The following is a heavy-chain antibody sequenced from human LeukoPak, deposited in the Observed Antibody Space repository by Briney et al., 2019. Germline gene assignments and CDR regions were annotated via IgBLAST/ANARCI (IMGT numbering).Heavy chain of an antibody. Sequence: PSETLSLTCAVYGGSFSGYYWSWIRQPPGKGLEWIGEINHSGSTNYNPSLKSRVTISVDTSKNQFSLKLSSVTAADTAVYYCARRAGLTGHYDPYYYYYGMDVWGQGTTVTVSS. J-gene: IGHJ6*02. D-gene: IGHD3-9*01. V-gene: IGHV4-34*01. CDR3: ARRAGLTGHYDPYYYYYGMDV. CDR1: GGSFSGYY. CDR2: INHSGST.